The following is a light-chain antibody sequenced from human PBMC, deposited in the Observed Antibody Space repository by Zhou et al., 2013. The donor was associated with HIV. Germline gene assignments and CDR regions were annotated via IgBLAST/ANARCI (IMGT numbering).Light chain of an antibody. Sequence: AIRMTQSPSSFSASTGDRVTITCRASQGISSYLAWYQQKPGKAPKLLIYAASTLQSGVQSRFSGSGSGTDFTLTISCLQSDDFATYYCQQYYDSLWTFGQGTKVESK. CDR3: QQYYDSLWT. CDR1: QGISSY. V-gene: IGKV1-8*01. CDR2: AAS. J-gene: IGKJ1*01.